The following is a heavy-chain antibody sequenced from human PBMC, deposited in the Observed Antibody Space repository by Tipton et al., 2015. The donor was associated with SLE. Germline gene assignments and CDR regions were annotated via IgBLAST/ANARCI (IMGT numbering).Heavy chain of an antibody. J-gene: IGHJ4*02. D-gene: IGHD4-11*01. Sequence: TLSLTCSVSGDSVTNGNYYWGWIRQPPWQGLEWIGSVFYRGVTYYNPSLESRVTVSVDTAKNQFSLRLSSVTAADTAVYYCARRVWDYSDSYYFNVWGPGTLVTVSS. CDR2: VFYRGVT. CDR3: ARRVWDYSDSYYFNV. V-gene: IGHV4-39*07. CDR1: GDSVTNGNYY.